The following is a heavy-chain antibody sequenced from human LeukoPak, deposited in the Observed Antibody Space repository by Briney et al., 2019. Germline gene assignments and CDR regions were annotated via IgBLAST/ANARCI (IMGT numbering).Heavy chain of an antibody. CDR1: GYTFDENY. CDR2: INPKSGAT. Sequence: ASVKVSCKASGYTFDENYIHWVRQAPGQGPEWMGWINPKSGATDSAQKFQGRLTMSRDTSIATASMDLSGLRLDDTGIYYCARAGDESTGDYDSFHFWGQGTMITVSS. D-gene: IGHD2-8*02. V-gene: IGHV1-2*02. CDR3: ARAGDESTGDYDSFHF. J-gene: IGHJ3*01.